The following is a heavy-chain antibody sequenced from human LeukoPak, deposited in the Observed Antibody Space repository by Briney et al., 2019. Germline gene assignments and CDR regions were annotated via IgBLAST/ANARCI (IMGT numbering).Heavy chain of an antibody. CDR1: GFTFTSSA. J-gene: IGHJ6*03. CDR2: IVVGSGNT. Sequence: SVKVSCKASGFTFTSSAMQWVRQARGQRLEWIGWIVVGSGNTNYAQKFQERVTITRDMSTSTAYMELSSLRSEDTAVYYCAAKGYSGYDFDYYYYMDVWGKGTTVTVS. V-gene: IGHV1-58*02. CDR3: AAKGYSGYDFDYYYYMDV. D-gene: IGHD5-12*01.